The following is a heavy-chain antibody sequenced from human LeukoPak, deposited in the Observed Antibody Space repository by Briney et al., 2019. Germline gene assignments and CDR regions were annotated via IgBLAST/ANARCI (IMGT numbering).Heavy chain of an antibody. CDR2: ISGDGGST. J-gene: IGHJ3*02. D-gene: IGHD2-15*01. CDR3: AKEIDTLGTNAFDI. V-gene: IGHV3-43*02. Sequence: GGSLRLSCAASGFTFDDYAMHWVRQAPGKGLEWVPLISGDGGSTYYADSVRGRFTISRDSSKNSLYLQMDSLRTEDTAFYYCAKEIDTLGTNAFDIWGQGTMVTVSS. CDR1: GFTFDDYA.